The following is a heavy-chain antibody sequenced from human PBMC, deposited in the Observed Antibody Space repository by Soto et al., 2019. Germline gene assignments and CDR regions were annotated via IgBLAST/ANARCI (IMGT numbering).Heavy chain of an antibody. CDR1: GLTFSSYA. D-gene: IGHD1-26*01. CDR2: ISGSGKNT. CDR3: AKDPSFSGFYYFDY. V-gene: IGHV3-23*01. J-gene: IGHJ4*02. Sequence: GGSLRLSCAASGLTFSSYAMNWVRQGPGKGLEWVSSISGSGKNTYYADSVKGRFTISRDNSKNTLYLQMNSLRAEDTAVYYCAKDPSFSGFYYFDYWGPGTLVTVSS.